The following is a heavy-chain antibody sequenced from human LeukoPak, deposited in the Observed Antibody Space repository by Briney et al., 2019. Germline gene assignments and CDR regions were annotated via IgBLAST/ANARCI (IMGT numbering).Heavy chain of an antibody. CDR1: GYSFTSYW. J-gene: IGHJ4*02. CDR2: IFPGDSDT. CDR3: ASEYCSGGNCYFDY. D-gene: IGHD2-15*01. V-gene: IGHV5-51*01. Sequence: GESLKISCKGSGYSFTSYWIGWLRQMPGQGLEWMGIIFPGDSDTRYSPSFQGQVTISADKSISTAYLQWSSLKASDTAIYYCASEYCSGGNCYFDYWGQGTLVTVSS.